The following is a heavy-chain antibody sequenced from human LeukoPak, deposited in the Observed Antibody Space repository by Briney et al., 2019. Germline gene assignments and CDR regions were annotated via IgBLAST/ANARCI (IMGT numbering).Heavy chain of an antibody. Sequence: PGRSLRLSCAASGFTFSSYAMHWVRQAPGKGLEWVAVISYDGSNKYYADSVKGRFTISRDNSKNTLYLQMNSLRAEDTAVYYCARATIAAAGWDYFGYWGQGTLVTVSS. D-gene: IGHD6-13*01. J-gene: IGHJ4*02. CDR1: GFTFSSYA. CDR3: ARATIAAAGWDYFGY. V-gene: IGHV3-30*04. CDR2: ISYDGSNK.